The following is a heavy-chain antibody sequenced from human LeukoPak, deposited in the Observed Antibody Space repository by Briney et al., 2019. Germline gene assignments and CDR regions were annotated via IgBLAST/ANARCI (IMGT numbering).Heavy chain of an antibody. CDR1: GYIFTTYW. Sequence: GESLKISCKASGYIFTTYWIGWVRQMPRKGLEWMGIIYPGDSDARYSPSFQGQVIISVDRSTSTAYLQWSSLKASDTAMYYCSRRNYYHYGMDVWGQGTTVTVSS. CDR3: SRRNYYHYGMDV. J-gene: IGHJ6*02. CDR2: IYPGDSDA. V-gene: IGHV5-51*01.